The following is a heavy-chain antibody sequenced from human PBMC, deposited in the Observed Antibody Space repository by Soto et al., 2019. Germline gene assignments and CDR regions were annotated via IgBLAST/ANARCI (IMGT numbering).Heavy chain of an antibody. D-gene: IGHD5-12*01. CDR3: AKTGGFTGYDWRGYYYYGMDV. J-gene: IGHJ6*02. CDR2: IRDSGGNT. V-gene: IGHV3-23*01. Sequence: EVQLLESGGGLKQPEESLRLSCAASGFSFSSYAMSWVRQVPGKGLEWVSGIRDSGGNTYYADSVKGRFTISRDNSKKTVYLQMNSLRAEDTAVYYCAKTGGFTGYDWRGYYYYGMDVWGQGTTVTVSS. CDR1: GFSFSSYA.